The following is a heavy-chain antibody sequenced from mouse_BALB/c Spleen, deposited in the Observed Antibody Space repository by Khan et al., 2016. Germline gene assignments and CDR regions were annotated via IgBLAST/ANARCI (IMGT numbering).Heavy chain of an antibody. D-gene: IGHD2-2*01. V-gene: IGHV3-2*02. J-gene: IGHJ4*01. CDR3: ARWLDAMDY. Sequence: VQLKESGPGLVKPSQSLSLTCTVTGYSITSDYVWNWIRQFPGNKLEWMGYISYSGTTTYNPTLKSRISITRDTSKNQFFLQLNSVTTEDTATDYCARWLDAMDYWGQGPSVTVSS. CDR1: GYSITSDYV. CDR2: ISYSGTT.